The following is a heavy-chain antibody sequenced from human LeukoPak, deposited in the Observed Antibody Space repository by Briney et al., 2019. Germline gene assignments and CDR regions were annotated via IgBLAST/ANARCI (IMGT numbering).Heavy chain of an antibody. V-gene: IGHV1-46*01. Sequence: RASVKVSCKASGYTFTSYYMHWVRQAPGEGLEWMGIINPSGGSTSYAQKFQGRVTMTRDTSTSTVYMELSSLRSEDTTVYYCARVLAVAGYLLDYWGQGTLVTVSS. D-gene: IGHD6-19*01. CDR1: GYTFTSYY. J-gene: IGHJ4*02. CDR3: ARVLAVAGYLLDY. CDR2: INPSGGST.